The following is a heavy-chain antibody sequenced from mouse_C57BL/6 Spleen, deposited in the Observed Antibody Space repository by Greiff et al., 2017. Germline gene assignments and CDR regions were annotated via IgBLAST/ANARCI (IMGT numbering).Heavy chain of an antibody. Sequence: VQLVESGPELVKPGASVKISCKASGYAFSSSWMNWVKQRPGKGLEWIGRIYPGDGDTNYNGKFKGKATLTADKSSSTAYMQLSSLTSEDSAVYFCAKTAQATRMDYWGQGTSVTVSS. CDR1: GYAFSSSW. V-gene: IGHV1-82*01. D-gene: IGHD3-2*02. CDR3: AKTAQATRMDY. J-gene: IGHJ4*01. CDR2: IYPGDGDT.